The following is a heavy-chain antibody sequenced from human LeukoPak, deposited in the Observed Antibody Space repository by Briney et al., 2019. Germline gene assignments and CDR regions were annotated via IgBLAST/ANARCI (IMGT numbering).Heavy chain of an antibody. D-gene: IGHD6-6*01. J-gene: IGHJ4*02. CDR3: AKWKYSNSGIDDY. V-gene: IGHV3-23*01. CDR1: GFTFSSYA. CDR2: ISGSGDNA. Sequence: GGSLRLSCAASGFTFSSYAMSWVRQVPGKGLEWVSVISGSGDNAYYADSVKGRFTISRDNSKNMLYLQMNSLRAEDTAVYYCAKWKYSNSGIDDYWGQGTLVTVSS.